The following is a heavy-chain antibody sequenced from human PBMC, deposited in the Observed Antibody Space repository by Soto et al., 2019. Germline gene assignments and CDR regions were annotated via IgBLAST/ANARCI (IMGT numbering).Heavy chain of an antibody. CDR2: ISSSSSTI. CDR3: ARGDYDSSGYYWTFDY. Sequence: GGSLRLSCAASGFTFSSYSMNWVRQAPGKGLEWVSYISSSSSTIYYADSAKGRFTISRDNAENSLYLQMNSLRDEDTAVYYCARGDYDSSGYYWTFDYCGQGTLVTVS. D-gene: IGHD3-22*01. J-gene: IGHJ4*02. CDR1: GFTFSSYS. V-gene: IGHV3-48*02.